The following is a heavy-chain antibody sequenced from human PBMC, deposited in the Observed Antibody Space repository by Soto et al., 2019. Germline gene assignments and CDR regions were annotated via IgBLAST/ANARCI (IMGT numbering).Heavy chain of an antibody. J-gene: IGHJ6*02. V-gene: IGHV5-10-1*01. Sequence: GESLKISCKGSGYSFTSYWISWVRQMPGKGLEWMGRIDPSDSYTNYSPSFQGHVTISADKSISTAYLQWSSLKASDTAMYYCARHPGYSSSWYPWGYYYGMDVWGQGTTVTVSS. D-gene: IGHD6-13*01. CDR3: ARHPGYSSSWYPWGYYYGMDV. CDR2: IDPSDSYT. CDR1: GYSFTSYW.